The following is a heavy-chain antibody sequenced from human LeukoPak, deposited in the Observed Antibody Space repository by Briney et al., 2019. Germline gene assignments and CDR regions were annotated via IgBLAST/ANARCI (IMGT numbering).Heavy chain of an antibody. CDR1: GYTFTSYY. J-gene: IGHJ4*02. CDR3: ARDNNWGPDY. V-gene: IGHV1-46*01. CDR2: LYTSGGST. D-gene: IGHD7-27*01. Sequence: ASVKVSCKASGYTFTSYYMHWVRQAPGQGLEWMGILYTSGGSTRYAQKFQGRVTMTRDTSTSTVYMELSSLRSEDTAVYYCARDNNWGPDYWGQGTLVTVSS.